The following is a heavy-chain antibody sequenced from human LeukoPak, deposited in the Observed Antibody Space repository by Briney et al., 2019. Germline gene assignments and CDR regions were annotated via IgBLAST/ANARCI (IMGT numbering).Heavy chain of an antibody. CDR3: ARPIGTMVRGVIINPEGY. D-gene: IGHD3-10*01. J-gene: IGHJ4*02. V-gene: IGHV3-9*01. Sequence: GRSLRLSCAASGFTFDNYAMHWVRQAPGKGLEWVSGISWNTGGIGYADSVKGRFTISRDNAKNSLYLQMNSLRAEDTAVYYCARPIGTMVRGVIINPEGYWGQGTLVTVSS. CDR2: ISWNTGGI. CDR1: GFTFDNYA.